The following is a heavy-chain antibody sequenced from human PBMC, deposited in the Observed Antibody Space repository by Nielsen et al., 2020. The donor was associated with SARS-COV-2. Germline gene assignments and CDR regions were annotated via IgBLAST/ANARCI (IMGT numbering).Heavy chain of an antibody. J-gene: IGHJ4*02. CDR2: IRDAAGNT. CDR1: GFTFSSDA. D-gene: IGHD4/OR15-4a*01. V-gene: IGHV3-23*01. CDR3: AKDRAGATYARFDF. Sequence: GGSLRLSCAASGFTFSSDAMGWVRQAPGKGLEWVSSIRDAAGNTYYADSVKGRFTISRDNSKNTLYLQMNSLRAEDTAVYYCAKDRAGATYARFDFWGQGTLVTVSS.